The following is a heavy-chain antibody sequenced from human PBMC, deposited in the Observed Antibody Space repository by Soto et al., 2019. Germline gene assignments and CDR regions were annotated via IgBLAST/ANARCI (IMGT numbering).Heavy chain of an antibody. CDR2: IYYSGST. CDR3: ASRGSSSWYRRDAFDI. D-gene: IGHD6-13*01. V-gene: IGHV4-31*03. CDR1: GGPITRGGCS. J-gene: IGHJ3*02. Sequence: AWETPSPPPLFPGGPITRGGCSGGWSPPTPGKGLEWIGYIYYSGSTYYNPSLKSRVTISVDTSKNQFSLKLSSVTAADTAVYYCASRGSSSWYRRDAFDIWGQGTMVTVSS.